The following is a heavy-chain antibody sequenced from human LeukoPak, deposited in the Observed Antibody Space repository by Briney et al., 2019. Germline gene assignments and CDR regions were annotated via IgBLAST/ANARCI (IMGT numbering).Heavy chain of an antibody. V-gene: IGHV1-2*06. CDR1: GYTFTGYY. J-gene: IGHJ5*02. CDR3: ARGVSIAARREYNWFDP. CDR2: TNPNSGGT. D-gene: IGHD6-6*01. Sequence: ASVKVSCKASGYTFTGYYMHWVRQAPGQGLEWMGRTNPNSGGTNYAQKFKGRVTMTRDTSISTAYMELSRLRSDDTAVYYCARGVSIAARREYNWFDPWGQGTLVTVSS.